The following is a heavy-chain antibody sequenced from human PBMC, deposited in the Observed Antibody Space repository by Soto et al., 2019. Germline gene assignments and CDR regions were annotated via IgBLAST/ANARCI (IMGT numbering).Heavy chain of an antibody. CDR2: IDYSGDT. Sequence: PSETLSLTCVVSAGSLSSAHSYRLWFLKHPGKGLEWIGYIDYSGDTYNNPYLRIRVTISAATSENKCSLTLKSVTAAATAVSFCGRDFERSAIARWGQGTPVTVAS. CDR3: GRDFERSAIAR. CDR1: AGSLSSAHSY. D-gene: IGHD3-9*01. V-gene: IGHV4-31*11. J-gene: IGHJ5*02.